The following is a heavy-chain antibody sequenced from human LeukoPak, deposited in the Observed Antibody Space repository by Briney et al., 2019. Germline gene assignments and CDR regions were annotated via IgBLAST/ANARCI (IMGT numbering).Heavy chain of an antibody. D-gene: IGHD3-10*01. J-gene: IGHJ4*02. V-gene: IGHV3-11*04. CDR2: ISSSGNTT. Sequence: SGGSLRLSCAVSGFTFSDNYMSWIRQAPGKGLEWVSYISSSGNTTYNADSVKGRFSITRDNAKNSLYLQMNSLRVEDTAVYYCARVYYYGSGSLTEWGQGTLVTVSS. CDR1: GFTFSDNY. CDR3: ARVYYYGSGSLTE.